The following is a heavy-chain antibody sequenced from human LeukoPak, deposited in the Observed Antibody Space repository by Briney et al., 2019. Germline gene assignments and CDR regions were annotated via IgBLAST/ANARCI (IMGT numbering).Heavy chain of an antibody. CDR2: IYYSGST. D-gene: IGHD3-22*01. Sequence: PSETLSLTCTVSGGSISSSSYYWGWIRQPPGKGLEWIGSIYYSGSTYNNPSLKSRVTISVDTSKNQFSLKLSSVTAADTAVYYCARLGYYYDSSAKGAFDYWGQGTPVTVPS. CDR3: ARLGYYYDSSAKGAFDY. V-gene: IGHV4-39*01. CDR1: GGSISSSSYY. J-gene: IGHJ4*02.